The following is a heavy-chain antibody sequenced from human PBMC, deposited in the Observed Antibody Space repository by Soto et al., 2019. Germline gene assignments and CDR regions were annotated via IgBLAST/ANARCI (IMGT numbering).Heavy chain of an antibody. Sequence: SETLSLTCTVSGGSITDYYWGWIRQPPGKGLEWIVSRYDDESTFYNPSLKRRVTVSIDTSKNQFYLKMTSVTAADMGVYYCARDYFDSSDYTTNWFDPWGQGALVTVSS. CDR3: ARDYFDSSDYTTNWFDP. J-gene: IGHJ5*02. CDR2: RYDDEST. CDR1: GGSITDYY. V-gene: IGHV4-39*01. D-gene: IGHD3-22*01.